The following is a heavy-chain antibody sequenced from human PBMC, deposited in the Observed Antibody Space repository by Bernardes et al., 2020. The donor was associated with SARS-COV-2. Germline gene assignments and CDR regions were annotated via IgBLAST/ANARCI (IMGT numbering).Heavy chain of an antibody. J-gene: IGHJ6*02. D-gene: IGHD3-10*01. V-gene: IGHV3-11*01. CDR2: ISSSGSTI. Sequence: LSLTCTVSGGSISSYYMSWIRQAPGKGLEWVSYISSSGSTIYYADSVKGRFTISRDNAKNSLYLQMNSLRAEDTAVYYCARDLAVRGSDYYYYGMDVWGQGTTVTVSS. CDR3: ARDLAVRGSDYYYYGMDV. CDR1: GGSISSYY.